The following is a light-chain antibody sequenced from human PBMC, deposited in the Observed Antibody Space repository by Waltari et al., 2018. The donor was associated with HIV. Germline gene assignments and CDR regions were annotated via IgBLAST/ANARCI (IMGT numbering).Light chain of an antibody. V-gene: IGLV3-21*02. Sequence: SYVLTQPPSVSVAPGQTARITCEGNNIGSQSVHWYKQRPGQAPARVVHDDSDRPSGIPERFSGSNSGNTATLTISRVEAGDEADYYCQVWHSNSDHVVFGGGTKLTVL. CDR1: NIGSQS. CDR2: DDS. CDR3: QVWHSNSDHVV. J-gene: IGLJ2*01.